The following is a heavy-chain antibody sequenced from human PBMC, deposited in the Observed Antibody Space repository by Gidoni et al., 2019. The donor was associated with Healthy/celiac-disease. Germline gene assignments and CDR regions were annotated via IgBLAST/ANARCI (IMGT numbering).Heavy chain of an antibody. V-gene: IGHV1-3*01. CDR3: ARLAVAGTVDYYYGMDV. CDR2: INAGNGNT. D-gene: IGHD6-19*01. CDR1: GYTFTSYA. Sequence: QVQLVQSGAEVKKPGASVKVSCKASGYTFTSYAMHWVRQAPGQRLEWMGWINAGNGNTKYSQKFQGRVTITRDTSASTAYMELSSLRSEDTAVYYCARLAVAGTVDYYYGMDVWGQGTTVTVSS. J-gene: IGHJ6*02.